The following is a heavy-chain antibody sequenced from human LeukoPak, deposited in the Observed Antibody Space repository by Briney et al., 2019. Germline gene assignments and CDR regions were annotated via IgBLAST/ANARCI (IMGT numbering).Heavy chain of an antibody. J-gene: IGHJ6*02. CDR1: GGSFSGYY. Sequence: SETLSLTCAVYGGSFSGYYWSWIRQPPGKGLEWIGEINHRGSTNYNPSLRSRVTISVDTSKNQFSLKLSSVTAADTAVYYCASSYYYYGMDVWGQGTTVTVSS. CDR3: ASSYYYYGMDV. V-gene: IGHV4-34*01. CDR2: INHRGST.